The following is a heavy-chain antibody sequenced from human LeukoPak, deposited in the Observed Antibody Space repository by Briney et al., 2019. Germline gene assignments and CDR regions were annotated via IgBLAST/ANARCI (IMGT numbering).Heavy chain of an antibody. CDR2: IYYIGST. J-gene: IGHJ4*02. CDR1: GGSISSGTYY. V-gene: IGHV4-31*03. Sequence: PSETLSLTCTVSGGSISSGTYYWSWIRQHPGKGLEWIGYIYYIGSTFYNPSLKSRVTISVDTSKNQFSLKLSSVTAADTAVYYCARSSLRLIFFDYWGQGTLVTVSS. CDR3: ARSSLRLIFFDY. D-gene: IGHD2/OR15-2a*01.